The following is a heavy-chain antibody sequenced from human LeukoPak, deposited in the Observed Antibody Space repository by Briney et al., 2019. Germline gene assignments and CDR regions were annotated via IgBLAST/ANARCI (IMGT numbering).Heavy chain of an antibody. D-gene: IGHD2-2*02. CDR3: AKDRHTGPLYCSSTSCYTPFDY. CDR1: GFTFSSYA. V-gene: IGHV3-23*01. J-gene: IGHJ4*02. Sequence: PGGSLRLSCAASGFTFSSYAMSWVRQAPGKGLEWVSAISGSGGSTYYADSVKGRFTISRDNSKNTLYLQMNSLRAEDTAVYYCAKDRHTGPLYCSSTSCYTPFDYWGQGTLVTVSS. CDR2: ISGSGGST.